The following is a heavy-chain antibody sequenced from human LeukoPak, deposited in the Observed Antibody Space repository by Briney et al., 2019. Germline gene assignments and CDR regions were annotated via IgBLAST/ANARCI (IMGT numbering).Heavy chain of an antibody. CDR1: GYTFTGYY. CDR3: ARDTGYSSSWYYGDFDY. V-gene: IGHV1-2*06. J-gene: IGHJ4*02. CDR2: INPNSGGT. D-gene: IGHD6-13*01. Sequence: GASLKVSCKASGYTFTGYYMHWVRQAPGQGLEWMGRINPNSGGTNYAQKFQGRVTMTRDTSISTAYMELSRLRSDGTAVYYCARDTGYSSSWYYGDFDYWGQGTLVTVSS.